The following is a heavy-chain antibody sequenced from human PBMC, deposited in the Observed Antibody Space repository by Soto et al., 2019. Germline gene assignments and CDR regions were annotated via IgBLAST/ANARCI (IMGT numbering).Heavy chain of an antibody. D-gene: IGHD3-10*01. Sequence: SSETLSLTCTVSGGSISSSSYYWGWIRQPPGKGLEWIGSIYYSGSTYYNPSLKSRVTISVDTSKNQFSLKLSSVTAADTAVYYFARLGQGYYGSGSLYYYYGMDVWGQGTTVTVSS. CDR3: ARLGQGYYGSGSLYYYYGMDV. V-gene: IGHV4-39*01. CDR2: IYYSGST. CDR1: GGSISSSSYY. J-gene: IGHJ6*02.